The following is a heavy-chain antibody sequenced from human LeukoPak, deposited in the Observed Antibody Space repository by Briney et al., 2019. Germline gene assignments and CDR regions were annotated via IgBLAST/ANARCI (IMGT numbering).Heavy chain of an antibody. V-gene: IGHV3-7*01. CDR2: IDRDGNVK. CDR1: GFTFRSYW. J-gene: IGHJ4*02. CDR3: ARDPGSSSFDY. Sequence: GGSLRLSCAASGFTFRSYWMTWVRQTPGKGLEFVANIDRDGNVKNYVGSVKGRFTISRDNAKNSLYLQMNSLRVNDTAMYYCARDPGSSSFDYWGQGSLVTVSS. D-gene: IGHD6-13*01.